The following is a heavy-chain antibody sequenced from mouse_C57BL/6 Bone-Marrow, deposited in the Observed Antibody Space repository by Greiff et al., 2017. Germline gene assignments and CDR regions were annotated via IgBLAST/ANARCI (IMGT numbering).Heavy chain of an antibody. Sequence: QVQLQQPGAELVMPGASVKLSCKASGYTFTGYWIEWVKQRPGHGLEWIGEILPGSGSTNYNEKFKGKATFTADTSSNTAYMQLSSLTTEDSAIYYCERTNYYGSSYPHWYFDVWGTGTTVTVSS. CDR3: ERTNYYGSSYPHWYFDV. V-gene: IGHV1-9*01. CDR2: ILPGSGST. J-gene: IGHJ1*03. D-gene: IGHD1-1*01. CDR1: GYTFTGYW.